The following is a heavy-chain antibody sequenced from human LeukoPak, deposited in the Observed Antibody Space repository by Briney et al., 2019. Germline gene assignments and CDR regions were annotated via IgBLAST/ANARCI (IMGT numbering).Heavy chain of an antibody. CDR3: ARGIQLWPDYFDY. CDR2: INHSGST. Sequence: PSETLSLTCAVYGGSFSGYYWSWIRQPPGKGLEWIGEINHSGSTNYNPSLKSRVTISVDTSKNQFSLKLSSVTAADTAVYYCARGIQLWPDYFDYWGQGTLVTVSS. J-gene: IGHJ4*02. V-gene: IGHV4-34*01. D-gene: IGHD5-18*01. CDR1: GGSFSGYY.